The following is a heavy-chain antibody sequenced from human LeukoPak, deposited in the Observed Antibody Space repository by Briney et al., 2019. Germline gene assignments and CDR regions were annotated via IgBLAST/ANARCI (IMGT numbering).Heavy chain of an antibody. CDR3: ARAPPYYYDSSGEMDY. D-gene: IGHD3-22*01. CDR2: ISSSSTTI. J-gene: IGHJ4*02. Sequence: GGSLRLSCAASGFTFSSYSMTWVRQAPGKGLEWVSYISSSSTTIHYADSVKGRFTISRDNAKNSLYLQMNSLRDEDTAVYYCARAPPYYYDSSGEMDYWGQGTLVTVSS. V-gene: IGHV3-48*02. CDR1: GFTFSSYS.